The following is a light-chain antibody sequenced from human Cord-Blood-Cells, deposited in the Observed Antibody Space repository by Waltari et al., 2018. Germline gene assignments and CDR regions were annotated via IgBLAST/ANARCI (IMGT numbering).Light chain of an antibody. CDR2: WAS. Sequence: DIVMTQSPDPLAVSLGERATINCKPSQSVLYSSNNNNYLAWYQQKPGQPPKLLIYWASTRESGVPDRFSGSGSGTDFTLTISSLQAEDVAVYYCQQYYSTPYSFGQGTKLEIK. CDR1: QSVLYSSNNNNY. CDR3: QQYYSTPYS. V-gene: IGKV4-1*01. J-gene: IGKJ2*03.